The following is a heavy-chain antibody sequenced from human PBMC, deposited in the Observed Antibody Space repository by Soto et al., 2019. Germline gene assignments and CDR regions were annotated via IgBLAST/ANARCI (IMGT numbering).Heavy chain of an antibody. CDR3: AKEGRYSSSRGYFDY. CDR1: GSSFRDYY. Sequence: QVQLVESGGGLVQPGGSLRLSCAASGSSFRDYYMSWIRQSPGKGLEWLSYITSSSSYTHYADSVKGRFTISRDNAENSLYLQMNSLRAEDTAVYYCAKEGRYSSSRGYFDYWGQGTLVTVSS. V-gene: IGHV3-11*05. D-gene: IGHD6-13*01. CDR2: ITSSSSYT. J-gene: IGHJ4*02.